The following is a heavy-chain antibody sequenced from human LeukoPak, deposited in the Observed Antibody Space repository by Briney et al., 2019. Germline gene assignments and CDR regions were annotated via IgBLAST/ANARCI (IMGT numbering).Heavy chain of an antibody. D-gene: IGHD3-22*01. CDR3: ARRSGVLDSRDSRYYFDH. V-gene: IGHV4-59*11. CDR1: GGSISSHY. CDR2: IYYSGST. J-gene: IGHJ4*02. Sequence: SQTLSLTCIVSGGSISSHYWSWIRQPPGKGLEYIGDIYYSGSTDYNPSLKSRVTISLDTSKNQFSLNLTSVTAADTAVYYCARRSGVLDSRDSRYYFDHWGQGTLVTVSS.